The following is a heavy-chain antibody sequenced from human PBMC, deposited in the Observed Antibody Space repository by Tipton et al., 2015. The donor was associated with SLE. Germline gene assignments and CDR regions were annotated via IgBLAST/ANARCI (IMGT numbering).Heavy chain of an antibody. V-gene: IGHV4-38-2*01. CDR3: ASGEGTPFDY. D-gene: IGHD3-10*01. Sequence: LRLSCAVSGYSISSGYYWGWIRQPPGKGLEWIGSIYHSGSTYYNPSLKSRVTISVDRSKNQFSLKLSSVTAADTAVYYCASGEGTPFDYWGQGTLVTVSS. J-gene: IGHJ4*02. CDR2: IYHSGST. CDR1: GYSISSGYY.